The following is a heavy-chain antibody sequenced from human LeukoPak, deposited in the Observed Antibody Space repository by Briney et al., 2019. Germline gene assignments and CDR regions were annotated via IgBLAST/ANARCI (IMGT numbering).Heavy chain of an antibody. CDR1: VYTFTSYY. CDR2: IYPRDGST. Sequence: ASVKVSCKASVYTFTSYYMHWVRQAPGQGLEWMGMIYPRDGSTSYAQKFQGRVTVTRDTSTSTVHMELSGLRSEDTAVYYCARDQEGFDYWGQGTLVTVSS. J-gene: IGHJ4*02. V-gene: IGHV1-46*01. CDR3: ARDQEGFDY.